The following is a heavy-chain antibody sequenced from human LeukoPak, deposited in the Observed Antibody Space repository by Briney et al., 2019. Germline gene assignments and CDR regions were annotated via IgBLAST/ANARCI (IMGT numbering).Heavy chain of an antibody. J-gene: IGHJ3*02. CDR1: GFSFSSYS. D-gene: IGHD2-15*01. CDR2: ISSSSNYI. CDR3: ARDNLGGDTCCDAFDI. V-gene: IGHV3-21*01. Sequence: GGSLRLSCVAPGFSFSSYSMNWVRQAPGKGLEWVSSISSSSNYIYYADSVKGRFTTSRDNVKNSLYLQMNSLRAEDTAVYYCARDNLGGDTCCDAFDIWGQGTMVTVSS.